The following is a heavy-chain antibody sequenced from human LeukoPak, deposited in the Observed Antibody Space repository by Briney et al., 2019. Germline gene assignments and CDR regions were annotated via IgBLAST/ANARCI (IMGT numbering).Heavy chain of an antibody. CDR3: ASGTSSITMVRGVMVCYYYMDV. J-gene: IGHJ6*03. CDR2: IYYSGST. Sequence: SETLSLTCTVSGGSISSYYWSWIRQPPGKGLEWLGYIYYSGSTNYNPSLKSRVTISVDTSKNQFSLKLSSVTAADTAVYYCASGTSSITMVRGVMVCYYYMDVWGKGTTVTVSS. CDR1: GGSISSYY. V-gene: IGHV4-59*01. D-gene: IGHD3-10*01.